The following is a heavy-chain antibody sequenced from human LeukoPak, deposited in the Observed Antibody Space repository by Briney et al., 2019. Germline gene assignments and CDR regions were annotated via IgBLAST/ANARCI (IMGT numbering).Heavy chain of an antibody. CDR1: GYTFTSYY. CDR2: IIPILGIA. Sequence: SVKVSCKASGYTFTSYYMHWVRQGPGQGLEWMGRIIPILGIANYAQKFQGRVTITADKSTSTAYMELSSLRSEDTAVYYCAIGMEITPSYFDYWGQGTLVTVSS. CDR3: AIGMEITPSYFDY. D-gene: IGHD1-14*01. J-gene: IGHJ4*02. V-gene: IGHV1-69*04.